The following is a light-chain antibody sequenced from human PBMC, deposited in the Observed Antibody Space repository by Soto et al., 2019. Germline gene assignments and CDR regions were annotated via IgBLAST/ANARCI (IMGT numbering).Light chain of an antibody. V-gene: IGKV3-11*01. CDR3: QQRSNWPQNT. CDR2: DAS. J-gene: IGKJ3*01. Sequence: IVLTQSPATLSLSPGERATLSCRASQSISSYLAWYQQKPGQAPSLLIYDASNRATGIPARFSGSGSGTDFTLSISSLEPEDFAVYYCQQRSNWPQNTFGPWTKVDI. CDR1: QSISSY.